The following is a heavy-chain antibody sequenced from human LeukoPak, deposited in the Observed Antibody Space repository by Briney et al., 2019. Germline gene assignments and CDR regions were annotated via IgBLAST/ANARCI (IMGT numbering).Heavy chain of an antibody. D-gene: IGHD3-10*01. CDR3: ARVRQYYGSGSYPFGY. Sequence: ASVKVSCKASGYTFTSYDINWVRQATGQGLEWMGWMNPNSGNTGYAQKFQGRVTMTRNTSISTAYMELSSLRSEDTAMYYCARVRQYYGSGSYPFGYWGQGTLVTVSS. J-gene: IGHJ4*02. V-gene: IGHV1-8*01. CDR2: MNPNSGNT. CDR1: GYTFTSYD.